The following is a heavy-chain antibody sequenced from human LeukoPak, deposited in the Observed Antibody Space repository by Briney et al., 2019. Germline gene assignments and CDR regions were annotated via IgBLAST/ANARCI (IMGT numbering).Heavy chain of an antibody. D-gene: IGHD1-26*01. V-gene: IGHV4-59*01. CDR1: GGSISSYY. J-gene: IGHJ4*02. CDR3: AREGTWALDY. Sequence: NSSETLSLTCTVSGGSISSYYWSWIRQPPGKGLEWIGYIYYSGSTNYNPSLKSRVTISVDTSKNQFSLKLSSVTAADTAVYYCAREGTWALDYWGQGTLVTVSS. CDR2: IYYSGST.